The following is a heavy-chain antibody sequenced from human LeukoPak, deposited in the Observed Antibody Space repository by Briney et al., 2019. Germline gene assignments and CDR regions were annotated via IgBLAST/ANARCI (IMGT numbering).Heavy chain of an antibody. CDR2: IIPIFGTA. V-gene: IGHV1-69*13. D-gene: IGHD3-3*01. Sequence: SVTVSFKASGGTFSSYAISWVRQAPGQGLEWMGVIIPIFGTANYAQKFQGRVTITADESTSTAYMELSSLRSEDTAVYYCARDRNDFWSGSRFDYWGQGTLVTVSS. CDR1: GGTFSSYA. J-gene: IGHJ4*02. CDR3: ARDRNDFWSGSRFDY.